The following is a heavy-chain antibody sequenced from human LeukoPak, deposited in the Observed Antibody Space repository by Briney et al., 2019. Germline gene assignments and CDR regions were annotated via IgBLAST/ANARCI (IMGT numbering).Heavy chain of an antibody. CDR2: LEWNGDII. Sequence: SGGSLRLSCAASGFTFDDYSMHWVRQSPGKGLEWLSGLEWNGDIIDYADSVKGRFTISRDNAKNSLYLQMDSLKTEDTALYYCAKGSLIAASGTLFDFWGQGTRVTVSS. D-gene: IGHD6-13*01. CDR1: GFTFDDYS. V-gene: IGHV3-9*01. CDR3: AKGSLIAASGTLFDF. J-gene: IGHJ4*02.